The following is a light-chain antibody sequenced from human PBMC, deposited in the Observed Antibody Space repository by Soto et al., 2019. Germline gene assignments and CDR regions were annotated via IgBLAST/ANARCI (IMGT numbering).Light chain of an antibody. CDR1: SSNIGTNA. CDR2: SNN. CDR3: ATWDDSLNGL. Sequence: QLVLTQPPSASGTPGQRVTISCSGRSSNIGTNAANWYQQLPGTAPKLLIYSNNQRPSGVPDRFSGSKSGTSASLAISGLQSEDEADYYCATWDDSLNGLFGGGTKLAVL. J-gene: IGLJ2*01. V-gene: IGLV1-44*01.